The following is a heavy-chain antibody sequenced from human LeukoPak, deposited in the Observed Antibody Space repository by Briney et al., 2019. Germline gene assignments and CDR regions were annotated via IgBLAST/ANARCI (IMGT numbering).Heavy chain of an antibody. D-gene: IGHD6-13*01. CDR2: ISYDGSNK. V-gene: IGHV3-30*18. Sequence: GGSLRLSCAASGFTFSSYGMHWVRQAPGKGLEWVAVISYDGSNKYYADSVKGRFTISRDNSKNTLYLQMNSLRAEDTAVYYCAKIGSAAGWVDGASMDVWGQGTMVTVSS. J-gene: IGHJ3*01. CDR1: GFTFSSYG. CDR3: AKIGSAAGWVDGASMDV.